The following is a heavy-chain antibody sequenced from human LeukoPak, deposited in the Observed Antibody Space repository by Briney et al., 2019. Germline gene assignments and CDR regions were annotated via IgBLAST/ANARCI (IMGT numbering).Heavy chain of an antibody. V-gene: IGHV1-58*01. J-gene: IGHJ4*02. Sequence: SVKVSCKASGFTFTSSAVQWVRQARGQRLEWIGWIVVGSGNTNYAQKFQERVTITRDMSASTAYMELSSLRSEDTAVYYCAAAITMVRGVLDYWGQGTLVTVSS. CDR3: AAAITMVRGVLDY. CDR2: IVVGSGNT. D-gene: IGHD3-10*01. CDR1: GFTFTSSA.